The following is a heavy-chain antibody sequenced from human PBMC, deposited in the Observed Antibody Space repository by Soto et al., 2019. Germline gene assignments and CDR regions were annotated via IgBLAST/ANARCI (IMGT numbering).Heavy chain of an antibody. CDR3: AKGEQQLVHGHAFDI. J-gene: IGHJ3*02. CDR1: VFTFSSYA. V-gene: IGHV3-23*01. D-gene: IGHD6-13*01. CDR2: ISGSGGST. Sequence: GGSLRLSCAASVFTFSSYAMSWVRQAPGKGLEWVSAISGSGGSTYYADSVKGRFTISRDNSKNTLYLQMNSLRAEDTAVYYCAKGEQQLVHGHAFDIWGQGTMVTVSS.